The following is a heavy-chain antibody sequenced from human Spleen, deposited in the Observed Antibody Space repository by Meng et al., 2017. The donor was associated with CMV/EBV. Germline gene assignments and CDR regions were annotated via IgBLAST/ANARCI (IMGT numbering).Heavy chain of an antibody. Sequence: ASVKVSCKASGYNFTGCYIHWVRQAPGQGLEWMGWINPNSGGTNYAQKFQGRVTLTRDTSINTAYLELTSLTSDDTALYYCARSHSPHSGSSFFDYWGQGPLVTVSS. CDR1: GYNFTGCY. V-gene: IGHV1-2*02. D-gene: IGHD6-13*01. CDR2: INPNSGGT. CDR3: ARSHSPHSGSSFFDY. J-gene: IGHJ4*02.